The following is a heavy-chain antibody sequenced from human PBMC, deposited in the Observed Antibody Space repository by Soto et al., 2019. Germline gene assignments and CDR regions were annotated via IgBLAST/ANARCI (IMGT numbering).Heavy chain of an antibody. Sequence: QVQLQESGPGLVKPSETLSLTCTVSSDSISSYYWSWIRQPPGKRLEWIGYISYSGSTDYNPSLKSRVTISGDTSKNQFSLNVSSVTAADTAVYYCARGTSWQLPFDYWGQGTVVTVSS. V-gene: IGHV4-59*01. J-gene: IGHJ4*02. CDR3: ARGTSWQLPFDY. CDR1: SDSISSYY. CDR2: ISYSGST. D-gene: IGHD6-13*01.